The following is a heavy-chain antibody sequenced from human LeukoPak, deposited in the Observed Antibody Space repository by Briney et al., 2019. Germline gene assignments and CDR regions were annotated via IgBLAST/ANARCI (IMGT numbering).Heavy chain of an antibody. CDR2: IIPIFGTA. V-gene: IGHV1-69*13. CDR1: GGTFSSYA. D-gene: IGHD2-2*01. CDR3: ATPYLGDRYCSSTSCYGFVGWFDP. Sequence: SVKVSCKASGGTFSSYAISWVRQAPGQGLEWMGGIIPIFGTANYAQKSQGRVTITADESMSTAYMELSSLRSEDTAVYYCATPYLGDRYCSSTSCYGFVGWFDPWGQGTLVTVSS. J-gene: IGHJ5*02.